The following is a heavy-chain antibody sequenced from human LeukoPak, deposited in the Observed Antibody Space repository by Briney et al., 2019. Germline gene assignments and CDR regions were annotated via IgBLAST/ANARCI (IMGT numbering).Heavy chain of an antibody. CDR2: IYTSWST. CDR3: ARDVGYNWNDVRFEY. CDR1: GGSISSYY. D-gene: IGHD1-1*01. Sequence: PSETLSLTCTVSGGSISSYYWSWIRQPPGKGLEWIWRIYTSWSTNYNPSLKSRVTMSVDTSKNQFSLKLSSVTAADTAVYYCARDVGYNWNDVRFEYWGQGTLLTVSS. J-gene: IGHJ4*02. V-gene: IGHV4-4*07.